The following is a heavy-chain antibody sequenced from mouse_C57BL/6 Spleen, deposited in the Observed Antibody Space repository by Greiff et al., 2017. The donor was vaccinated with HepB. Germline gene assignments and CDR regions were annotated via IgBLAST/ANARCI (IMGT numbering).Heavy chain of an antibody. Sequence: VQLQQPGAELVKPGASVKLSCKASGYTFTSYWMQWVKQRPGQGLEWIGEIDPSDSYINYNQKFKGKATLTVDTSSSTAYMQLSSLTSEDSAVYYCARKISNYTVLDYWGQGTTLTVSS. CDR1: GYTFTSYW. CDR3: ARKISNYTVLDY. D-gene: IGHD2-12*01. CDR2: IDPSDSYI. V-gene: IGHV1-50*01. J-gene: IGHJ2*01.